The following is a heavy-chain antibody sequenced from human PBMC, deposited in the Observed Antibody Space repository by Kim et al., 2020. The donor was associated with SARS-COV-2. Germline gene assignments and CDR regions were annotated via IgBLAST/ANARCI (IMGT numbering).Heavy chain of an antibody. Sequence: GRFTISRDNAKNALYLQMNSLRAEDTALYYCAKDKVDYGSGSFSHDAFDIWGQGTMVIVSS. V-gene: IGHV3-9*01. D-gene: IGHD3-10*01. CDR3: AKDKVDYGSGSFSHDAFDI. J-gene: IGHJ3*02.